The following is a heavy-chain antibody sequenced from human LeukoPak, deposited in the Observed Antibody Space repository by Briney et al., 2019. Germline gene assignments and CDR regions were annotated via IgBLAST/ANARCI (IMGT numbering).Heavy chain of an antibody. CDR2: TYYRSTWYN. J-gene: IGHJ3*02. CDR1: GDSVSSNSVT. CDR3: ARGSGWYGGAFDI. D-gene: IGHD6-19*01. V-gene: IGHV6-1*01. Sequence: SQTLSLTCAISGDSVSSNSVTWNWIRQSPSRGLEWLGRTYYRSTWYNDYAVSVRGRITINPDTSKNQFSLQLNSVTPEDTAVYYCARGSGWYGGAFDIWGQGTMVTVSS.